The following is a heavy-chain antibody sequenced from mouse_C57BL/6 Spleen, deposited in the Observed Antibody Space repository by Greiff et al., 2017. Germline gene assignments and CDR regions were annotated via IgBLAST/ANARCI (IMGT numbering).Heavy chain of an antibody. J-gene: IGHJ2*01. CDR1: GFTFSDYG. D-gene: IGHD2-4*01. V-gene: IGHV5-17*01. CDR3: ASECMITKDLFFDY. CDR2: ISSGSSTI. Sequence: EVHLVESGGGLVKPGGSLKLSCAASGFTFSDYGMHWVRQAPEKGLEWVAYISSGSSTIYYADTVKGRFTISRDNAKNTLFLQMTSLRSEDTAMYYCASECMITKDLFFDYWGQGTTLTVSS.